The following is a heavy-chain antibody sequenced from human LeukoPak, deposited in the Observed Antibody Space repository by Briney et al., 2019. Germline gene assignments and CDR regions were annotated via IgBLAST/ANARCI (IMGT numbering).Heavy chain of an antibody. Sequence: PGGSLRLSCATSGFAFGSESMNWVRQAPGKGLEWISYTSSSSVTIYYADSVEGRFTISKDNAENTLYLQMNSLRVEDTAVYYCAREGVGCGYYGYMDVWGKGTTVTVSS. CDR1: GFAFGSES. CDR3: AREGVGCGYYGYMDV. D-gene: IGHD3-3*01. J-gene: IGHJ6*03. CDR2: TSSSSVTI. V-gene: IGHV3-48*04.